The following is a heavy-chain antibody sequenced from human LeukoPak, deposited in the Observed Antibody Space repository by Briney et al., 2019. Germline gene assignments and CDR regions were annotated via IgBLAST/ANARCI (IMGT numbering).Heavy chain of an antibody. J-gene: IGHJ6*03. D-gene: IGHD6-13*01. V-gene: IGHV4-34*01. CDR1: GGSFSGYY. CDR2: INHSGST. Sequence: SETLSLTCAVYGGSFSGYYWSWIRQPPGKGLEWIGEINHSGSTNYNPSLKSRVTISVDTSKNQFSLKLSSVTAADTAVYYCARATVSAGIFYYYMDVWGKGTTVTVSS. CDR3: ARATVSAGIFYYYMDV.